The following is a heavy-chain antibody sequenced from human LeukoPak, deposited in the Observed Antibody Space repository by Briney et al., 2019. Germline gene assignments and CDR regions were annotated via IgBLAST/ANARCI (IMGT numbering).Heavy chain of an antibody. Sequence: GGSLRLSCEASGFTFSSYWMHWVRQAPGKGLVWVSRINSDGSFTNYADSVKGRFTISRDNAKNTLYLQMNSLRAEDTAVYYCAREFGSSRYFGYWGQGIPVTVSS. CDR1: GFTFSSYW. CDR3: AREFGSSRYFGY. CDR2: INSDGSFT. D-gene: IGHD2-15*01. J-gene: IGHJ4*02. V-gene: IGHV3-74*01.